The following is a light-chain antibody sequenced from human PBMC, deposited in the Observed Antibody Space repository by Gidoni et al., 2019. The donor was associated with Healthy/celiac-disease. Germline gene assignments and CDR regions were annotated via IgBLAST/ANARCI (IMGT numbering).Light chain of an antibody. V-gene: IGKV2-28*01. CDR2: LGS. CDR3: MQALQTPYT. J-gene: IGKJ2*01. CDR1: QSLLHSNGNNH. Sequence: DIVMTKSPLSLPVTLGEPASISCRSSQSLLHSNGNNHLDWYLQKPGHSPQLLIYLGSARASGVPDRFSGSGSGIDFTLKISRVEAEDVGVYYCMQALQTPYTFGQWTKLEIK.